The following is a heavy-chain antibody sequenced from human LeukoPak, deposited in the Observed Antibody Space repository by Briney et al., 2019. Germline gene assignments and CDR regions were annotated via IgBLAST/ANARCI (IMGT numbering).Heavy chain of an antibody. V-gene: IGHV4-34*01. CDR2: INHRGST. D-gene: IGHD5-18*01. Sequence: SETLSLTCPVYGGSFSGYYWSWIRQPPGKGRDGIGEINHRGSTNYNPSLKSRVTISVDTSKNQFSLKLRSVTAADTAVYYCARGGGYSYSPPFDYWGQGTLVTVSS. J-gene: IGHJ4*02. CDR3: ARGGGYSYSPPFDY. CDR1: GGSFSGYY.